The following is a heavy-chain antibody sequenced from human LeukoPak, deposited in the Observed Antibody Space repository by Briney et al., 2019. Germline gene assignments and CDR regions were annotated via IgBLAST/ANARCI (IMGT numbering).Heavy chain of an antibody. D-gene: IGHD3-22*01. Sequence: PGGSLRLSCVTSGFTFSSYGMHWVRQVPGKGLEWVAVILYEGNDKYYADSVKGRFTISRDNSKNKQYLQMNSLRAEDTAVYYCARGSEDYDSSGYYYDLGDYWGQGALVTVSS. CDR3: ARGSEDYDSSGYYYDLGDY. V-gene: IGHV3-30*03. J-gene: IGHJ4*02. CDR2: ILYEGNDK. CDR1: GFTFSSYG.